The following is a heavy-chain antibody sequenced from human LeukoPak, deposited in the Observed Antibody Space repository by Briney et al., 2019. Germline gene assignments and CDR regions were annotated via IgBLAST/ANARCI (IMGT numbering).Heavy chain of an antibody. Sequence: PGGSLRLSCAASGSTFSNYWMHWVRQAPGKGLVWVSRITSDGSSTSYADSVKGRFTISRDNANNTLYLQMNSLRAEDTAVYYCARGGRYLDYWGQGTLITVSS. CDR3: ARGGRYLDY. D-gene: IGHD1-26*01. J-gene: IGHJ4*02. CDR1: GSTFSNYW. V-gene: IGHV3-74*01. CDR2: ITSDGSST.